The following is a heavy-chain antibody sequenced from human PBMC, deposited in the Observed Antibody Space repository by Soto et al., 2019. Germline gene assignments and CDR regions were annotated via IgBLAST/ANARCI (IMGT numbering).Heavy chain of an antibody. CDR2: INTRGGTT. CDR1: GYTFNRFY. V-gene: IGHV1-46*02. Sequence: QVQLVQSGAEVKKPGASVRLSCKASGYTFNRFYLHWVRQAPGQGLEWMGIINTRGGTTAYAQNCRGSLTGTRDTSTSTLYMELSDRRSEDTAGEYCARGPDDSDVPRWDYWGQGTRVTVAS. D-gene: IGHD4-17*01. J-gene: IGHJ4*02. CDR3: ARGPDDSDVPRWDY.